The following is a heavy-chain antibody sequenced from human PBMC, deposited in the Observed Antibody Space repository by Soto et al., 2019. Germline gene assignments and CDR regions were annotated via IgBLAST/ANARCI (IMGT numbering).Heavy chain of an antibody. CDR3: ARIVVVPAAMPDSGMKGYGMDV. V-gene: IGHV5-51*01. D-gene: IGHD2-2*01. J-gene: IGHJ6*04. Sequence: PGESLKISCKGSGYSFTSYWIGWVRQMPGKGLEWMGIIYPGDSDTRYSPSFQGQVTISADKSISTAYLQWSSLKASDTAVYYCARIVVVPAAMPDSGMKGYGMDVWGKGTTVTVSS. CDR2: IYPGDSDT. CDR1: GYSFTSYW.